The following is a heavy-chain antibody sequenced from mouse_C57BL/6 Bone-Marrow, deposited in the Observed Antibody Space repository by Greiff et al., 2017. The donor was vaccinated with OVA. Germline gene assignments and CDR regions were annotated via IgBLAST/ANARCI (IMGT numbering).Heavy chain of an antibody. J-gene: IGHJ4*01. CDR2: IDPSDSYT. CDR1: GYTFTSYW. CDR3: ARGWLLQAMDY. D-gene: IGHD2-3*01. Sequence: QVQLKQSGAELVKPGASVKLSCKASGYTFTSYWMQWVKQRPGQGLEWIGEIDPSDSYTNYNQKFKGKATLTVDTSSSTAYMQLSSLTSEDSAVYYCARGWLLQAMDYWGQGTSVTVSS. V-gene: IGHV1-50*01.